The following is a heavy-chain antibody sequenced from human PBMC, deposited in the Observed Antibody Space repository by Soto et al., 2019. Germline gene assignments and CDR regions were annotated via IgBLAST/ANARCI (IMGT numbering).Heavy chain of an antibody. CDR3: ARENRARGYSYGYFDY. CDR1: GGTFSSYT. D-gene: IGHD5-18*01. Sequence: SVKVSCKASGGTFSSYTISWVRQAPGQGLEWMGRIIPILGIANYAQKFQGRVTITADKSTSTAYMELSSLRSEDTAVYYCARENRARGYSYGYFDYWGQGTLVTVSS. CDR2: IIPILGIA. V-gene: IGHV1-69*04. J-gene: IGHJ4*02.